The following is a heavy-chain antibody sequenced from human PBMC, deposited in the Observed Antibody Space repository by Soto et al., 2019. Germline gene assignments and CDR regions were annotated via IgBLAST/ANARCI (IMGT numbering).Heavy chain of an antibody. CDR1: GASITTYY. V-gene: IGHV4-59*01. D-gene: IGHD2-15*01. Sequence: SETLSLTCTVSGASITTYYWSWIRQPPGKGLEWIGYISYSGSTDYNPSLKSRVTISFDASKNQISLQVRSATAADAAVYYCARDLKEYCSGGTCNWFDPWGQGTLVTVSS. J-gene: IGHJ5*02. CDR2: ISYSGST. CDR3: ARDLKEYCSGGTCNWFDP.